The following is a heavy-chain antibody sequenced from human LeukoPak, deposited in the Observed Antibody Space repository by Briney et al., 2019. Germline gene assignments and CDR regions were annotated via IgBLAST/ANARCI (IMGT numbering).Heavy chain of an antibody. D-gene: IGHD6-13*01. V-gene: IGHV1-46*01. CDR1: GYTFTSYY. CDR2: INPSGGST. J-gene: IGHJ4*02. CDR3: ARGNSPSGTAAALCY. Sequence: ASVKVSCKASGYTFTSYYMHWVRQATGQGLEWMGIINPSGGSTSYAQKFQGRVTMTRDTSTSTVYMELSSLRSEDTAVYYCARGNSPSGTAAALCYWGQGTLVTVSS.